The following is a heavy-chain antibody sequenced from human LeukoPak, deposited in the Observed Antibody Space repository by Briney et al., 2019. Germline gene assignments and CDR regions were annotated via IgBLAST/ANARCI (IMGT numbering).Heavy chain of an antibody. CDR2: IYHSGGT. J-gene: IGHJ4*02. D-gene: IGHD3-16*01. CDR1: GGSISSSNW. Sequence: PSGTLSLTGAVSGGSISSSNWWSWVRQPPGKGLEWIGEIYHSGGTNYNPSLKSRVTISVDKSKNQFSLKLSSVTAADTAVYYCARAGGSPTPGFDYWGQGTLVTVSS. CDR3: ARAGGSPTPGFDY. V-gene: IGHV4-4*02.